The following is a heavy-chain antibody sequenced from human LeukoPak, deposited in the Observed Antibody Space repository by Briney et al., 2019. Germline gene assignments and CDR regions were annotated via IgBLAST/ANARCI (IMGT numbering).Heavy chain of an antibody. CDR1: GFTFSTTTW. Sequence: GGSLRLSCTTAGFTFSTTTWMAWVRQAPGKGLEWVANIKHDGSEMDYVDSVRGRFTVSRDNAKNSVYLQMNSLRAEDTAIYYCARDYDWSLDYWGQGTLVTVSS. CDR3: ARDYDWSLDY. V-gene: IGHV3-7*01. CDR2: IKHDGSEM. D-gene: IGHD3-9*01. J-gene: IGHJ4*02.